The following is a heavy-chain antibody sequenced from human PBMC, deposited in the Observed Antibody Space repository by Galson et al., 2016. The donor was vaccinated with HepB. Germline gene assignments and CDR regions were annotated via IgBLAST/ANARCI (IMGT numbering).Heavy chain of an antibody. D-gene: IGHD3-3*01. CDR3: AKLTSYVFWSGSYDGVFDY. CDR2: ISGSGGGT. J-gene: IGHJ4*02. CDR1: GFSFSNYA. V-gene: IGHV3-23*01. Sequence: SLRLSCAASGFSFSNYAMSWVRQAPGKGLEWVSTISGSGGGTYSADSVKGRGIISRDNSKTTLSLQTDSLRAEDSAIYYCAKLTSYVFWSGSYDGVFDYWGQGTLVTVSS.